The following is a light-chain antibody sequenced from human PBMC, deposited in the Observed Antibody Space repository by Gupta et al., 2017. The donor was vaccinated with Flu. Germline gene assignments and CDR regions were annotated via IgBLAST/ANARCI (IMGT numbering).Light chain of an antibody. CDR2: WAS. J-gene: IGKJ4*01. CDR3: QQYDSYSFT. CDR1: QSVLHITNNKNY. Sequence: DIVMTQSPDSLAVSLGERATINCKSSQSVLHITNNKNYLAWYQHKPGQPPKLLIFWASTRESGVPERFSGSGSGTDFTLTISSLQAEDVAVYYCQQYDSYSFTFGRGTKVEIK. V-gene: IGKV4-1*01.